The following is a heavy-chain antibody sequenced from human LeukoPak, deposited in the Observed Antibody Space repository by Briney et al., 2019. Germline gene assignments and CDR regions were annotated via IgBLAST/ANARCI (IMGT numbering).Heavy chain of an antibody. D-gene: IGHD2-2*01. CDR1: GGSISSGGYY. CDR2: IYYSGST. J-gene: IGHJ6*03. CDR3: ARGLFLVIPAAPDMDV. V-gene: IGHV4-31*03. Sequence: SETLSLTCTVSGGSISSGGYYWSWIRQHPGKGLEWIGYIYYSGSTYYNPSLKSRVTISVDTSKNQFSLKLSSVTAADTAVYYCARGLFLVIPAAPDMDVWSKGTTVTVS.